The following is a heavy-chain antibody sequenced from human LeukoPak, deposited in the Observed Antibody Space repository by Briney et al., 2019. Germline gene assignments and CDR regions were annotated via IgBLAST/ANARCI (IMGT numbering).Heavy chain of an antibody. D-gene: IGHD2-2*01. CDR3: AIHIVVVPAAKKKNWFDP. Sequence: PSETLSLTCAVYGGSFSGYYWSWIRQPPGKGLEWIGEINHSGSTSYNPSLKSRVTISVDTSKNQFSLKLSSVTAADTAVYYCAIHIVVVPAAKKKNWFDPWGQGTLVTVSS. CDR2: INHSGST. V-gene: IGHV4-34*01. J-gene: IGHJ5*02. CDR1: GGSFSGYY.